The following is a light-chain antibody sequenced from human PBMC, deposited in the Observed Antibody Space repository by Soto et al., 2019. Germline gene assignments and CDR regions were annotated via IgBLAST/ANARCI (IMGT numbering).Light chain of an antibody. V-gene: IGLV2-23*02. CDR2: EVS. CDR1: SSDVGSYHL. Sequence: QSALTQPASVSGSPGQSITISCTGTSSDVGSYHLVSWYQQHPGKAPKLMIYEVSKRPSGVSNRFSGSKSSNTASLTISGLQAEDEADYYCCSYAGSSTVVFGGGTKLTVL. CDR3: CSYAGSSTVV. J-gene: IGLJ2*01.